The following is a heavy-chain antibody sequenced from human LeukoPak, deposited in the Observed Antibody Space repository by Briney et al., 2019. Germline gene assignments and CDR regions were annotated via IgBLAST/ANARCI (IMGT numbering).Heavy chain of an antibody. CDR1: GGSISSYY. CDR3: ARADYDYVWGSYRQITFDY. Sequence: SETLSLTCTVSGGSISSYYWSWIRQPPGKGLEWIGYIYYSGGTNYNPSLKSRVTISVDTSKNQFSLKLSSVTAADTAVYYCARADYDYVWGSYRQITFDYWGQGTLVTVSS. CDR2: IYYSGGT. V-gene: IGHV4-59*01. D-gene: IGHD3-16*02. J-gene: IGHJ4*02.